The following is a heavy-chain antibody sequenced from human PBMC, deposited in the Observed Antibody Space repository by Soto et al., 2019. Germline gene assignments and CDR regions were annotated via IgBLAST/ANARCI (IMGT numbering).Heavy chain of an antibody. D-gene: IGHD2-21*01. CDR1: GFPFANYE. Sequence: EVQLLESGGGLVQPGGSWGLSCEASGFPFANYEIGWAPRAPGRGLEGSSGVISSGRSTNYADSVKGRFTISRDNPKNTLYLQMSSLSAADTAVYYCARRDCGSGTNCEFGAPAFAYWGQGNLVTVTS. V-gene: IGHV3-23*01. CDR2: VISSGRST. CDR3: ARRDCGSGTNCEFGAPAFAY. J-gene: IGHJ4*02.